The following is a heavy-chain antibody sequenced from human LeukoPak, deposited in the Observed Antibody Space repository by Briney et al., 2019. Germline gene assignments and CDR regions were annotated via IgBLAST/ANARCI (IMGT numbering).Heavy chain of an antibody. CDR3: VRAPYYYYGMDV. Sequence: PGRSLRLSCAASGFTFSSYAMHWVRQAPGKGLEWVAIISYDGSNKYYADSVKGRFTISRDNSKNTLYLQMNSLRAEDTAVYWGVRAPYYYYGMDVWGQGTTVTVSS. J-gene: IGHJ6*02. D-gene: IGHD3-10*01. CDR2: ISYDGSNK. CDR1: GFTFSSYA. V-gene: IGHV3-30*04.